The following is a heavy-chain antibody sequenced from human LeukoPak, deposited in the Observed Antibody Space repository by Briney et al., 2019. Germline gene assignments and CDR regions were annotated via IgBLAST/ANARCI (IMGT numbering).Heavy chain of an antibody. CDR1: GGSISSYY. D-gene: IGHD6-19*01. CDR3: ASSIAVAGTGWFDP. J-gene: IGHJ5*02. CDR2: IFYSGST. V-gene: IGHV4-59*01. Sequence: SETLSLTCTVSGGSISSYYWSWIRQPPGKGLEWVGYIFYSGSTNYNPSLKSRVTISVDTSKNQFSLKLSSVTAADTAVYYCASSIAVAGTGWFDPWGQGTLVTVSS.